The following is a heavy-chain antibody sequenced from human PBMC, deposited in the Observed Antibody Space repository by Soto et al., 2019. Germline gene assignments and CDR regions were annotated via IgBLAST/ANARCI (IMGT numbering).Heavy chain of an antibody. V-gene: IGHV2-26*01. CDR3: ARRHLAVAVSPWFDP. CDR2: IDSSGEK. J-gene: IGHJ5*02. CDR1: GLSITDSEMG. D-gene: IGHD6-19*01. Sequence: QVTLKESGPVLVKPTETLTLRCTVSGLSITDSEMGVSWIRQPPGQPLEWLAHIDSSGEKSYRTFLKSRLAISKDTCKSQIALTMTNMDPADTATYYCARRHLAVAVSPWFDPWGQGIPVTVSS.